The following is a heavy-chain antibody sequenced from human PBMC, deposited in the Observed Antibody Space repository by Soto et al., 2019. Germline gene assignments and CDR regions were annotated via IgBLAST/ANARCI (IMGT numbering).Heavy chain of an antibody. D-gene: IGHD3-10*01. CDR2: TYYRSKWYN. V-gene: IGHV6-1*01. CDR3: ARSSYYYDAFDI. J-gene: IGHJ3*02. CDR1: GDSVSSNRAA. Sequence: PSQTLSLTCAISGDSVSSNRAAWNWIRQSPSRGLEWLGRTYYRSKWYNDYAVSVKSRININTDTSKNQLSLQLNSVTPEDTAVYYCARSSYYYDAFDIWGQGTLVTV.